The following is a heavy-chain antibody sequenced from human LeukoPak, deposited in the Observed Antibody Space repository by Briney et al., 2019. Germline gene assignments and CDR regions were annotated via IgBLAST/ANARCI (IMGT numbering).Heavy chain of an antibody. J-gene: IGHJ3*02. CDR3: ARDQGSYSGSYLGDAFDI. D-gene: IGHD1-26*01. CDR1: GLTFSSYS. CDR2: ISSSSSTI. V-gene: IGHV3-48*01. Sequence: GGSLRLSCAAFGLTFSSYSMNWVRQAPGKGLEWVSYISSSSSTIYYADSVKGRFTISRDNAKNSLYLQMNSLRAEDTAVYYCARDQGSYSGSYLGDAFDIWGQGTMVTVSS.